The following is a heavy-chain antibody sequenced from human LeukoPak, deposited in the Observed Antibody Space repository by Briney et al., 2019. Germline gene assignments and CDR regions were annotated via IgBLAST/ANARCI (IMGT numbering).Heavy chain of an antibody. V-gene: IGHV3-33*01. CDR2: IWYDGSNK. Sequence: GRSLRLSCAASGFTFSSYGMHWVRQAPGKGLEWVAVIWYDGSNKYYADSVKGRFTISRDNSKNTLYLQMNSLRAEDTAVYYCARGLVVGGTGVWAFDIWGQGTMVTVSS. CDR3: ARGLVVGGTGVWAFDI. CDR1: GFTFSSYG. J-gene: IGHJ3*02. D-gene: IGHD1-26*01.